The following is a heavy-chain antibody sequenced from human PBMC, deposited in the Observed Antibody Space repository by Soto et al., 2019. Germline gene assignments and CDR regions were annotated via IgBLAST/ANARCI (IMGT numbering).Heavy chain of an antibody. Sequence: QVQLQQWGAGLLKPSETLSLTCAVYGGSFSGYYWSWIRQPPGKGLEWIGEINHSGSTNYNPSLKRRVTISVDTSKNQFSLKLSSVTAADTAVYYCAREGGYYYDSSGYLPLDYWGQGTLVTVSS. J-gene: IGHJ4*02. CDR1: GGSFSGYY. CDR2: INHSGST. D-gene: IGHD3-22*01. CDR3: AREGGYYYDSSGYLPLDY. V-gene: IGHV4-34*01.